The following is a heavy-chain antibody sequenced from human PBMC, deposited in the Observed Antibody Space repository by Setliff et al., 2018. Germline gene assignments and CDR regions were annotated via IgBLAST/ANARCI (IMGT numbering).Heavy chain of an antibody. CDR2: ISHSGSA. D-gene: IGHD6-13*01. V-gene: IGHV4-38-2*01. Sequence: PSETLSLTCAVSGYSISSGNYWGWIRQPPGKGLEWIGSISHSGSAYYNPSLKSRVTISLDMSKNQFSLKLSSVTAADTAMYYCARVSMYSSSWYYYYYGMDVWGQGTTVTVSS. CDR1: GYSISSGNY. CDR3: ARVSMYSSSWYYYYYGMDV. J-gene: IGHJ6*02.